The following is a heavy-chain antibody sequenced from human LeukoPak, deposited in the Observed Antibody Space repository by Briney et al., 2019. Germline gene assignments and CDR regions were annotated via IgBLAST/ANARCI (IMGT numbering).Heavy chain of an antibody. J-gene: IGHJ6*02. Sequence: SETLSLTCTVSGGSISSDYWSWIRRPPGKGLEWLGYIYYSGSTNYNPSLKSRVTISVDTSKNQFSLKLSSVTAADTAVYYCARERSSGYQWSYYYYYGMDVWGQGTTVTVSS. CDR3: ARERSSGYQWSYYYYYGMDV. CDR2: IYYSGST. D-gene: IGHD3-22*01. V-gene: IGHV4-59*12. CDR1: GGSISSDY.